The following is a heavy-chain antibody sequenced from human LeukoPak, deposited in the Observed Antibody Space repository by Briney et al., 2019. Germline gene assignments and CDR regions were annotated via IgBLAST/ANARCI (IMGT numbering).Heavy chain of an antibody. J-gene: IGHJ1*01. Sequence: GASVKVSCKXAGYTLTNYAISWVRQAPGQGLEWMGWISAYNGNTNYSQKLQGRVTMTTDTSTSTAYMELRSLRSDDTAVYYCASTHYDSSGYQEYFQHWGQGTLVTVSS. CDR2: ISAYNGNT. CDR3: ASTHYDSSGYQEYFQH. V-gene: IGHV1-18*01. CDR1: GYTLTNYA. D-gene: IGHD3-22*01.